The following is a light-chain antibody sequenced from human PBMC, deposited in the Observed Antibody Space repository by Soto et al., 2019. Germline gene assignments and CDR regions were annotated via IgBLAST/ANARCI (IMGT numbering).Light chain of an antibody. V-gene: IGLV2-8*01. CDR1: SSDVGGYNY. CDR3: SSYAGSNNLYVV. Sequence: QSALTQPTSASGSPGQSVTISCTGTSSDVGGYNYVSWYQQHPGKAPKLIISEVNKRPSGVPDRFSGSKSGNTASLTVSGLQAEDEADYYCSSYAGSNNLYVVFGGGTQLTVL. J-gene: IGLJ2*01. CDR2: EVN.